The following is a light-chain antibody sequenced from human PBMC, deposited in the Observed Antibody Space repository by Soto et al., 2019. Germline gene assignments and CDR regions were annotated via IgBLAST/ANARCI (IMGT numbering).Light chain of an antibody. CDR3: QKTSRCWIT. CDR1: QSISTY. CDR2: FAS. Sequence: DIQMTQSPSSLSASVGDSVTITCRASQSISTYLNWYQQKPGKAPTLLIYFASSLQSGVPSRFSGSGSGTDFTLTISSLQSEDFATYYCQKTSRCWITLGKGTRLDIK. V-gene: IGKV1-39*01. J-gene: IGKJ5*01.